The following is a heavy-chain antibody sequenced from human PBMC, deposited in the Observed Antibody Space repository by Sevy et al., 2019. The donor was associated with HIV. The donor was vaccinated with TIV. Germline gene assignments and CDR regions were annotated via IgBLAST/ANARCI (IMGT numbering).Heavy chain of an antibody. V-gene: IGHV4-34*01. J-gene: IGHJ6*02. CDR2: INHSGST. CDR1: GGSFSGYY. CDR3: ASLDYGRYYGMDV. Sequence: SESLSLTCAVYGGSFSGYYWSWIRQPPGKGLEWIGEINHSGSTNYNPSLKSRVTISVDTSKNQFSLKLSSVTAADTAVYYCASLDYGRYYGMDVWGQGTTVTVSS. D-gene: IGHD4-17*01.